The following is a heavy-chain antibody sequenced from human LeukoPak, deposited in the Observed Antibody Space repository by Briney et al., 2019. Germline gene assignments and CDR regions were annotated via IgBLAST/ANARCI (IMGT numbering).Heavy chain of an antibody. D-gene: IGHD7-27*01. J-gene: IGHJ4*02. CDR1: GGSISSSSYY. Sequence: SETLSLTCTVSGGSISSSSYYWGWIRQPPGKGLEWIGSIYYSGSTYYNPSLKSRVTISVDTSKNQFSLKLSSVTAADTAVYYCARRHWGPFDYWGQGTLVTVSS. CDR2: IYYSGST. CDR3: ARRHWGPFDY. V-gene: IGHV4-39*07.